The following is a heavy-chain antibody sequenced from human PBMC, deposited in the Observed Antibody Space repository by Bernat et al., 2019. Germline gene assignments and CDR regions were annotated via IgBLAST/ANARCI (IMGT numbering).Heavy chain of an antibody. CDR1: GFTFSSYA. Sequence: QVQLVESGGGVVQPGRSLRLSCAVSGFTFSSYAMHWVRQAPGKGLEWVAVISYDGSNKYYADSVKGRFTISRDNSKNTLYLQMNSLRAEDTAVYYCARARIRLWLLDYWCQGTLVTVSS. CDR3: ARARIRLWLLDY. D-gene: IGHD5-18*01. V-gene: IGHV3-30-3*01. CDR2: ISYDGSNK. J-gene: IGHJ4*02.